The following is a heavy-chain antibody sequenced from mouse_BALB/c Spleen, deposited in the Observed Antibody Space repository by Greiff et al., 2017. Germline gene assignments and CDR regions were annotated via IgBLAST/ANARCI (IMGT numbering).Heavy chain of an antibody. D-gene: IGHD2-1*01. V-gene: IGHV1S22*01. J-gene: IGHJ4*01. CDR3: TRGNDAMDY. CDR2: IYPGSGST. Sequence: LQQPGSELVRPGASVKLSCKASGYTFTSYWMHWVKQRHGQGLEWIGNIYPGSGSTNYDEKFKSKGTLTVDTSSSTAYMHLSSLTSEDSAVYYCTRGNDAMDYWGQGTSVTVSS. CDR1: GYTFTSYW.